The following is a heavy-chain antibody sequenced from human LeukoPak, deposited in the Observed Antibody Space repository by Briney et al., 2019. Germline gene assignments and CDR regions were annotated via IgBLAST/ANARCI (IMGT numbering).Heavy chain of an antibody. CDR1: GGSISSGDYY. CDR2: IYYSGST. D-gene: IGHD3-16*01. J-gene: IGHJ4*02. CDR3: ARHRFGHLFDS. V-gene: IGHV4-30-4*01. Sequence: PSETLSLTCTVSGGSISSGDYYWSWIRQPPGKGLEWIGYIYYSGSTYYNPSLKSRVTISVDTSKNQFSLKLSSVTAADTAVYYCARHRFGHLFDSWGQGTLVIVSS.